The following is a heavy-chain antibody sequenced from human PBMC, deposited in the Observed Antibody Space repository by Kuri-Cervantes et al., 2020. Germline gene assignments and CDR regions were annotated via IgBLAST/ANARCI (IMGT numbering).Heavy chain of an antibody. Sequence: KVSCKGSGYSFTSYWIGWVRQMPGKGLEWMGIIYPGDSDTRYSPSFQGQVTISADKSISTAYLQWSSLKASDTAMYYCSRSLSSGWYGGVFDYWGQGTLVTVSS. CDR1: GYSFTSYW. V-gene: IGHV5-51*01. D-gene: IGHD6-19*01. CDR2: IYPGDSDT. J-gene: IGHJ4*02. CDR3: SRSLSSGWYGGVFDY.